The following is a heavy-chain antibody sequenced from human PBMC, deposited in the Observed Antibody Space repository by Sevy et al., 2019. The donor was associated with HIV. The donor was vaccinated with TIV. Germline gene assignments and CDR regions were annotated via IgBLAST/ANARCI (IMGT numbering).Heavy chain of an antibody. D-gene: IGHD3-10*01. CDR3: SRSVYGSRTYLNDY. V-gene: IGHV1-2*02. J-gene: IGHJ4*02. Sequence: ASVKVSCKASGYTFTGYYMHWVRQAPGQGLEWMGWIDPNSGGTNYAQKFQGRLTMSTDTSISTAYMELRRLRSDDTALYYCSRSVYGSRTYLNDYWGQGTLVTVSS. CDR2: IDPNSGGT. CDR1: GYTFTGYY.